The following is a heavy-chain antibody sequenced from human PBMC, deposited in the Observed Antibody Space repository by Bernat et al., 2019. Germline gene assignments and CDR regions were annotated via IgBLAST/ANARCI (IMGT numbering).Heavy chain of an antibody. V-gene: IGHV1-69*02. CDR2: IIPILGIA. J-gene: IGHJ4*02. Sequence: QVQLVQSGAEVKKPGSSVKVSCKASGGTFSSYTISWVRQAPGQGLEWMGRIIPILGIANYAQKFQGRFTITADKSTSTAYMELSSLGSEDTAVYYCARSVRDDSSGLFGYWGQGTLVTVSS. D-gene: IGHD3-22*01. CDR3: ARSVRDDSSGLFGY. CDR1: GGTFSSYT.